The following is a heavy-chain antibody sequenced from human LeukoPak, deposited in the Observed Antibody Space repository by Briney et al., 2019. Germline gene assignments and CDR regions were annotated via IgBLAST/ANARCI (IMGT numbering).Heavy chain of an antibody. V-gene: IGHV4-34*01. CDR1: GGSFSGYC. J-gene: IGHJ4*02. Sequence: SETLSLTCAVYGGSFSGYCWSWISQPPGKGLEWIGEINRSGSTDYNPSLKSRVTISVDMSKNHFSLKLSSMTAADTAVYYCTRGLKLPFDWGQGTLVTVSS. CDR3: TRGLKLPFD. CDR2: INRSGST.